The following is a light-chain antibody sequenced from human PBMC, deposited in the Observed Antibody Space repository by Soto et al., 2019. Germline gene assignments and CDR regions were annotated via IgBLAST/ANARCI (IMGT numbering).Light chain of an antibody. Sequence: EIVMTQSPATLSVSPGERATLSCMASQSVSINLAWYQQKPGQAPGLLIYGASTRATGIPARSSGSGSGTEFTLTISSLQSEDFAVYYCQQYGSSRLTFGGGTKVDI. V-gene: IGKV3-15*01. CDR2: GAS. J-gene: IGKJ4*01. CDR3: QQYGSSRLT. CDR1: QSVSIN.